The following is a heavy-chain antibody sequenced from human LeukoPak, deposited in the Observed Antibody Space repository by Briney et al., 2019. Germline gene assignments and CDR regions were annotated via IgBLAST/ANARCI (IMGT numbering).Heavy chain of an antibody. Sequence: SETLSLTCTVSGGSISSYYWSWIRQPPGKGLEWIGYIYYSGSTNYNPSLKSRVTISVDTSKNQFSLKLSSVTAADTAVYYCARLTGGYVYYYGMDVWGQGTTVAVSS. CDR1: GGSISSYY. CDR3: ARLTGGYVYYYGMDV. D-gene: IGHD2-8*02. J-gene: IGHJ6*02. CDR2: IYYSGST. V-gene: IGHV4-59*08.